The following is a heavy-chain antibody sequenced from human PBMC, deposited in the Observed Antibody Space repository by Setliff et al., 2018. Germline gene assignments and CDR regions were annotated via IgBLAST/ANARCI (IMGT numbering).Heavy chain of an antibody. CDR3: ARGRDFWSGYLVY. D-gene: IGHD3-3*01. J-gene: IGHJ4*02. V-gene: IGHV1-2*04. CDR1: GYTFTGYY. Sequence: GASVKVSCKASGYTFTGYYMHWVRQAPGQGLEWMGWINPNSGGTNYAQKFQGWVTTTRDTSISTAYMELSRLRSDDTAVYYCARGRDFWSGYLVYWGQGTLVTVSS. CDR2: INPNSGGT.